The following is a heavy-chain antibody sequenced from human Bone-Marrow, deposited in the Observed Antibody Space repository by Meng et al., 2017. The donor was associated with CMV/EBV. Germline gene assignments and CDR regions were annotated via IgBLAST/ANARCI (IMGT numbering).Heavy chain of an antibody. D-gene: IGHD3-22*01. J-gene: IGHJ4*02. V-gene: IGHV3-21*01. CDR2: ISSSSSYI. Sequence: GESLKISCAASGFTFSSYSMNWVRQAPGKGLEWVSSISSSSSYIYYADSVKGRFTISRDNAKNSLYLQMNSLRAEDTAVYYCARDPPDSSGYFAYWGQGTLVTVSS. CDR3: ARDPPDSSGYFAY. CDR1: GFTFSSYS.